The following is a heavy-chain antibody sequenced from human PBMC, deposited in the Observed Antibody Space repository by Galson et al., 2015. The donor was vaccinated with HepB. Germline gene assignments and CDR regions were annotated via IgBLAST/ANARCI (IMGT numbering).Heavy chain of an antibody. CDR3: AKERGDILTGFEF. CDR2: ISGSGDKR. J-gene: IGHJ4*02. CDR1: GFIFGSYA. D-gene: IGHD3-9*01. Sequence: SLRLSCAASGFIFGSYAMTWVRQAPGKGLQWVSGISGSGDKRYYADSVKGRFTISRDNSKNTLYLQMNSLRAEDMAVYYCAKERGDILTGFEFWGQGTLVTVSS. V-gene: IGHV3-23*01.